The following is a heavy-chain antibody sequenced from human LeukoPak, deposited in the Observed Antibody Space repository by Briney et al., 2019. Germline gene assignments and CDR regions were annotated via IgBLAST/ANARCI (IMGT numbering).Heavy chain of an antibody. CDR3: ARGRITIFGVVIMSYFDY. J-gene: IGHJ4*02. D-gene: IGHD3-3*01. V-gene: IGHV4-34*01. CDR2: INHSGST. Sequence: SETLSLTCAVYGGSFSGYYWSWLRQPPGKGLEWIGEINHSGSTNYNPSLKNRVTISVDTSKNQFSLKLSSVTAADTAVYYCARGRITIFGVVIMSYFDYWGQGTLVTVSS. CDR1: GGSFSGYY.